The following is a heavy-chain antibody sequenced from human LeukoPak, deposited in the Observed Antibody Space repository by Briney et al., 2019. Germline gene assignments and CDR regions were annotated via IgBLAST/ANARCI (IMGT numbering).Heavy chain of an antibody. CDR2: ISAYNGRT. Sequence: ASVKVSCKASGYTFTSSYINWVRQAPGQRLEWMGWISAYNGRTNYAQKFQGRITMTTDSSTSTAYMDLTSLRSDDTAVYYCARGGTYYPCIDYWGQGTLVTVSS. J-gene: IGHJ4*02. CDR3: ARGGTYYPCIDY. D-gene: IGHD1-26*01. CDR1: GYTFTSSY. V-gene: IGHV1-18*01.